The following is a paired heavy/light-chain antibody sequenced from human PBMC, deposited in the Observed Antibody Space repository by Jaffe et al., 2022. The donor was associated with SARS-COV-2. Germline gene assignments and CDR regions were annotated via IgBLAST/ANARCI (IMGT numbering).Light chain of an antibody. Sequence: DIVMTQSPLSLPVTPGEPASISCRSSQSLLHANGFTYLDWYLQKPGQSPQLLIYMGSTRASGVPDRFSGSGSGTDFTLKISRVEAEDVGVYYCMQALQIPLTFGGGTKVEIK. V-gene: IGKV2-28*01. CDR3: MQALQIPLT. CDR1: QSLLHANGFTY. CDR2: MGS. J-gene: IGKJ4*01.
Heavy chain of an antibody. CDR1: GFIFGNYE. D-gene: IGHD6-19*01. V-gene: IGHV3-48*03. Sequence: MQLVESGGGIVQPGGSLRLSCVVSGFIFGNYEMNWVRQAPGKGLEWVSHITSSGDTVYYSDSVKGRFTISRDNAKNSLYLQMNSLRAEDTAVYYCARDPRPNYSSGWAYFYYGVDVWGQGTTVIVSS. CDR3: ARDPRPNYSSGWAYFYYGVDV. CDR2: ITSSGDTV. J-gene: IGHJ6*02.